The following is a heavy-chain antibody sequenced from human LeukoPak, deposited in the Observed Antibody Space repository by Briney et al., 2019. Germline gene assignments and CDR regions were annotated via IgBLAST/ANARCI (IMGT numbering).Heavy chain of an antibody. J-gene: IGHJ4*02. CDR2: ISGSGGST. V-gene: IGHV3-23*01. Sequence: GGSLRLSCAASGFTFSSYAMSWVSQAPGKGLEWVSAISGSGGSTYYADSVKGRFTISRDNSKNTLYLQMNSLRAEDTAVYYCAKLGDYDFWSGYYYDYWGQGTLVTVSS. D-gene: IGHD3-3*01. CDR3: AKLGDYDFWSGYYYDY. CDR1: GFTFSSYA.